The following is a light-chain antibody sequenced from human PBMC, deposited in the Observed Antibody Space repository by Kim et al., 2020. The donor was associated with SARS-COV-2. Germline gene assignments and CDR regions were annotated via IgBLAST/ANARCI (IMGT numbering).Light chain of an antibody. J-gene: IGKJ1*01. CDR1: PIVGYDY. CDR3: QHYGSSPRT. Sequence: SPGNRATLSCRASPIVGYDYLSWYQQRPGQAPRLLFSGASTRATGIPDRFSGSGSGTDFTLTISRLEPEDFAVYYCQHYGSSPRTFGQGTKVDIK. CDR2: GAS. V-gene: IGKV3-20*01.